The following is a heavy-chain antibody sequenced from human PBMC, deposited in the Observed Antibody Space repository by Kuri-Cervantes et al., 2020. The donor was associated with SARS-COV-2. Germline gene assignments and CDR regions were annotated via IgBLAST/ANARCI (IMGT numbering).Heavy chain of an antibody. D-gene: IGHD2-15*01. CDR3: AVCSGGSCFYARQFDY. CDR1: GFTFSGHG. V-gene: IGHV3-74*01. J-gene: IGHJ4*02. Sequence: GESLKISCAASGFTFSGHGIHWVRQAPGKGLVWVSRINPDGSYANNADSVKGRFTLSRDNAKNMLFLQMNSLGAEDTAVYYCAVCSGGSCFYARQFDYWGQGTLVTVSS. CDR2: INPDGSYA.